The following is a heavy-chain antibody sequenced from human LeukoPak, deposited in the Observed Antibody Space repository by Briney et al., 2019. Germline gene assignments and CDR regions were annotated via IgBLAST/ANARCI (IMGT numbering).Heavy chain of an antibody. CDR3: ARSYGDYSYYYYYYMDV. V-gene: IGHV4-59*01. D-gene: IGHD4-17*01. Sequence: SETLSLTCTVSGGSISSYYWSSVRQPPGKGLEWIGYIYYSGSTNYNPSLKSRVTISVHTSKNQFSLKLSSVTGADKAVYYCARSYGDYSYYYYYYMDVWGKGTTVSVSS. CDR1: GGSISSYY. CDR2: IYYSGST. J-gene: IGHJ6*03.